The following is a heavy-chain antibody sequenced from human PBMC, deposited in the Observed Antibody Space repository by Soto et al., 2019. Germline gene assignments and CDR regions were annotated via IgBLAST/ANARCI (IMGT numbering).Heavy chain of an antibody. Sequence: QVQLVQSAAEVKKPGASVKASCKASGYTFTSYAMHWLRQAPGQRLECMGWINAGNGNTKYSQKFQGRVTITRDTSASTAYMELSSLRCEDTAVHYCAREGKWNYYYYMVVWGKGTTVTVSS. CDR1: GYTFTSYA. CDR2: INAGNGNT. D-gene: IGHD2-8*01. J-gene: IGHJ6*03. CDR3: AREGKWNYYYYMVV. V-gene: IGHV1-3*01.